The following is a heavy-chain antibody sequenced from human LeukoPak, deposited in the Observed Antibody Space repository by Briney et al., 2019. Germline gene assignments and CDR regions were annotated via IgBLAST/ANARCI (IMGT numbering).Heavy chain of an antibody. CDR2: IYYSGST. J-gene: IGHJ4*02. V-gene: IGHV4-30-4*08. CDR1: GGSISSSDYY. CDR3: ARAWGLSWSGPVGYFDY. D-gene: IGHD3-3*01. Sequence: SETLSLTCTVSGGSISSSDYYWSWIRQPPGKGLEWIGYIYYSGSTYYNPSLKSRVTISVDTSKNQFSLKLSSVTAADTAVYYCARAWGLSWSGPVGYFDYWGQGTLVTVSS.